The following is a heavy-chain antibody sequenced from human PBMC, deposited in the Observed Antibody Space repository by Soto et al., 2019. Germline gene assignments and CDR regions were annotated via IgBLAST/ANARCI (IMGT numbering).Heavy chain of an antibody. CDR3: AIGSSGWTHRCFDP. Sequence: ASVKVSCKASGYRFSDNGISWVRQAPGQGLEWMGCISADNGNGNYAQKFQGRVTMTTNTSISTAYMELRSLRSDDTAVYYCAIGSSGWTHRCFDPGGQGTLVTVSS. V-gene: IGHV1-18*04. J-gene: IGHJ5*02. CDR2: ISADNGNG. CDR1: GYRFSDNG. D-gene: IGHD6-19*01.